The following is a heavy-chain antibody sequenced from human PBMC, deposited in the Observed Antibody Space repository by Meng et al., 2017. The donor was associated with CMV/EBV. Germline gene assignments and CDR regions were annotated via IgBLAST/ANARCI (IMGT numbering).Heavy chain of an antibody. D-gene: IGHD6-6*01. CDR2: IYWIDDK. CDR1: GVALSTTGGG. J-gene: IGHJ3*02. V-gene: IGHV2-5*01. CDR3: VRYLSALPVKSAFDI. Sequence: SGPTLVKPTQTLTLTCTFSGVALSTTGGGVGWIRQPPGKALEWLALIYWIDDKRYIPSLKSTLILTQDTSKNQVVLTVTNMDPVDTATYYCVRYLSALPVKSAFDIWGQGTMVTVSS.